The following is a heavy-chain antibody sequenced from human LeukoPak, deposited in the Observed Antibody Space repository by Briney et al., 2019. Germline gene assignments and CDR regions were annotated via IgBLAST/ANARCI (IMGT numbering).Heavy chain of an antibody. Sequence: GESLKISCAASGFTFSNYGMHWVRQAAGKRLEWLAFIRYDGSDKYYADSVKGRFTISRDNAKNSLYLQMNSLRAEDTAVYYCARDGYSYGYVPYYFDYWGQGTLVTVSS. CDR3: ARDGYSYGYVPYYFDY. CDR1: GFTFSNYG. D-gene: IGHD5-18*01. V-gene: IGHV3-30*02. J-gene: IGHJ4*02. CDR2: IRYDGSDK.